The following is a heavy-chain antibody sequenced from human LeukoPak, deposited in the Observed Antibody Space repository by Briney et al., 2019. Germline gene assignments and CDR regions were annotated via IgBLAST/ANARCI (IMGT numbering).Heavy chain of an antibody. CDR1: GYRFNAYW. CDR3: ARAHSSGWTD. CDR2: IYPDDSDT. J-gene: IGHJ4*02. V-gene: IGHV5-51*01. Sequence: GESLKISCKGSGYRFNAYWIAWVRQMPGKGLEWMGIIYPDDSDTRYSPSFQGQVTISADKSVRTAYLQWSSLKASDAAMYYCARAHSSGWTDWGQGTLVTVSS. D-gene: IGHD6-19*01.